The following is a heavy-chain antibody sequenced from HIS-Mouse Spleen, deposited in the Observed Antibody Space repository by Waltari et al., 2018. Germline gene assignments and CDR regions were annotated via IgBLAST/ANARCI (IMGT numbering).Heavy chain of an antibody. J-gene: IGHJ2*01. CDR1: GGSISSSRYY. CDR3: AREIPYSSSWYDWYFDL. Sequence: QLQLQESGPGLVKPSETLSLTCTVSGGSISSSRYYWRWPLQPPGKGLEWIGSIYYSGSTYYNPSLKSRVTISVDTSKNQFSLKLSSVTAADTAVYYCAREIPYSSSWYDWYFDLWGRGTLVTVSS. CDR2: IYYSGST. V-gene: IGHV4-39*07. D-gene: IGHD6-13*01.